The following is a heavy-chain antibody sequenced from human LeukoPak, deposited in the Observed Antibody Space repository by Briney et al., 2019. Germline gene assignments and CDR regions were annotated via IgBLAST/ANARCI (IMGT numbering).Heavy chain of an antibody. J-gene: IGHJ4*02. CDR1: GFTFSSCA. CDR2: ISDGGGTT. D-gene: IGHD3-10*01. Sequence: GGSLRLSCAASGFTFSSCAMSWVRQAPGKGLEWVSGISDGGGTTNYADAVKGRFTISRDKSKNTLFLQMNSLRAEDTAFYYCARLPYYYGSGSYYSYYFDYWGQGTLVTVSS. CDR3: ARLPYYYGSGSYYSYYFDY. V-gene: IGHV3-23*01.